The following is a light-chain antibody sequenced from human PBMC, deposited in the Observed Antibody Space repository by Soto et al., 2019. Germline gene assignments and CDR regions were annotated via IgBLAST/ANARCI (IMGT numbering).Light chain of an antibody. CDR1: QGVGSY. J-gene: IGKJ5*01. Sequence: DIQMTQSPSSLSESVGDRVTMTCRASQGVGSYVDWYQQKPGKPPKLLIYGASIWESGIPSRFSGGGSGTEFTLTITSLQPEDFATYYCQQLNGYPITFGQGTRGEMK. CDR2: GAS. V-gene: IGKV1-9*01. CDR3: QQLNGYPIT.